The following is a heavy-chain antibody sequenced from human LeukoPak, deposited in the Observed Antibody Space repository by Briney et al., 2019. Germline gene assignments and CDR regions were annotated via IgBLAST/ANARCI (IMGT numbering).Heavy chain of an antibody. D-gene: IGHD6-13*01. J-gene: IGHJ4*02. CDR2: ISSSSSTI. CDR3: ARTPYSSSWQLDY. CDR1: GFTFSSYS. V-gene: IGHV3-48*01. Sequence: GGSLRLSCAASGFTFSSYSMNWVRQAPGKGLEWVSYISSSSSTIYYADSVKGRFTISRDNAKNSLYLQMNSLRAEDTAVYYCARTPYSSSWQLDYWGQGTLVTVSS.